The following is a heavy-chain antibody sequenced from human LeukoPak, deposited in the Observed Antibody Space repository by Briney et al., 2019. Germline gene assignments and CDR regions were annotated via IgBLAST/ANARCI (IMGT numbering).Heavy chain of an antibody. CDR2: IYSGGST. J-gene: IGHJ4*02. V-gene: IGHV3-66*01. Sequence: GGSLRLSCAASGFTVSSNYMSWVRQAPGKGLEWVSVIYSGGSTYYADTVKGRFTITGNISKNTLYLQMTIVLHECRSVYYDASTFYGASPPYWGQGTLVTVSA. D-gene: IGHD4-17*01. CDR3: ASTFYGASPPY. CDR1: GFTVSSNY.